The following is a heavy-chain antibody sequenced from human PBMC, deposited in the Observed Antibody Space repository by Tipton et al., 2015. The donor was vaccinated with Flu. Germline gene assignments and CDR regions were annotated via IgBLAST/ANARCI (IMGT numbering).Heavy chain of an antibody. CDR1: GYSFTSYW. D-gene: IGHD4-17*01. CDR2: IYPGDSDT. Sequence: VQLVQSGAEVKKPGESLKISCKGSGYSFTSYWIGWVRQMPGKGLGWMGIIYPGDSDTRYSPSFQGQVTISADKSISTAYLQWSSLKASDTAMYYCVRQPYLGDYGGYFDYWGQGTLVTVSS. V-gene: IGHV5-51*03. CDR3: VRQPYLGDYGGYFDY. J-gene: IGHJ4*02.